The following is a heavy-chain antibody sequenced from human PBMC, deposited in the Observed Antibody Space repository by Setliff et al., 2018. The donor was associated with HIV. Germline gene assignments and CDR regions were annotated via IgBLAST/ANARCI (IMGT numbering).Heavy chain of an antibody. J-gene: IGHJ4*02. CDR1: GYTFTSYD. Sequence: ASVMVSCKASGYTFTSYDINWVRQATGQGLEWMGWMNPDSGKTGYAQKFQGRVTMTRNTSISTAYMELSSLRSEDTAVYYCARDFGYHHGSGSYRYWGQGTLVTVSS. V-gene: IGHV1-8*02. CDR2: MNPDSGKT. D-gene: IGHD3-10*01. CDR3: ARDFGYHHGSGSYRY.